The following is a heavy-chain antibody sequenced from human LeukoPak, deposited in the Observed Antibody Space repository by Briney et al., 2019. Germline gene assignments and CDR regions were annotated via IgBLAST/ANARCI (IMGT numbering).Heavy chain of an antibody. CDR2: ISWNSGSI. J-gene: IGHJ4*02. CDR3: AKDLGYCTTGVCGFDY. D-gene: IGHD2-8*01. V-gene: IGHV3-9*01. Sequence: PGGSLRLSCAASGFTFDDYAMHWVRQAPGKGLEWVSGISWNSGSIGYADSVKGRFTISRDNAKNSLYLQMNSLRAEDTALYYCAKDLGYCTTGVCGFDYWGQGTLVTVSS. CDR1: GFTFDDYA.